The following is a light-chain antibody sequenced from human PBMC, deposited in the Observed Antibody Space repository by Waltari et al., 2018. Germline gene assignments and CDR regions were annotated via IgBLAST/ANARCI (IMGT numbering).Light chain of an antibody. V-gene: IGLV1-47*01. CDR2: RNN. CDR1: SSNIGPNY. Sequence: QSVLTQPPSASGTPGQRVTISCSGGSSNIGPNYADWYQQLPGTAPKLLIFRNNQRPSGVPDRFSGSKSGTSASLAIRGLRSEDEADYYCAAWDDSLSGNVFGTGTKVTAL. CDR3: AAWDDSLSGNV. J-gene: IGLJ1*01.